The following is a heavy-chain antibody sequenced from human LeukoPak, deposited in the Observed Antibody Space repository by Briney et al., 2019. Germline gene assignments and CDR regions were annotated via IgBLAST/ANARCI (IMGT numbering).Heavy chain of an antibody. CDR2: INPSGGST. Sequence: ASEKVSCKASGYTFTSYYMHWVRQAPGQGLEWMGIINPSGGSTSYAQKFQGRVTMTRDTSTSTVYVELSSLRSEDTAVYYCARDPSYGYFDYWGQGTLVTVSS. D-gene: IGHD5-18*01. CDR3: ARDPSYGYFDY. V-gene: IGHV1-46*01. J-gene: IGHJ4*03. CDR1: GYTFTSYY.